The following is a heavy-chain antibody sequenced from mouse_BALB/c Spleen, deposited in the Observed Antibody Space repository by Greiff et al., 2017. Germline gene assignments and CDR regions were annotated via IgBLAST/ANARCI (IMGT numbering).Heavy chain of an antibody. CDR2: ISDGGSYT. Sequence: EVQVVESGGGLVKPGGSLKLSCAASGFTFSDYYMYWVRQTPEKRLEWVATISDGGSYTYYPDSVKGRFTISRDNAKNNLYLQMSSLKSEDTAMYYCARDRFYDGYYDAYWGQGTLVTVSA. CDR1: GFTFSDYY. D-gene: IGHD2-3*01. J-gene: IGHJ3*01. V-gene: IGHV5-4*02. CDR3: ARDRFYDGYYDAY.